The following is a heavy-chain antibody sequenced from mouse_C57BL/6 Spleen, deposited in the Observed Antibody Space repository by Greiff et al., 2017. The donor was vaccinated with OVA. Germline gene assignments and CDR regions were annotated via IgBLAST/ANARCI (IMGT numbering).Heavy chain of an antibody. Sequence: EVKLMESGPGLVKPSQSLSLTCSVTGYSITSGYYWNWIRQFPGNKLEWMGYISYDGSNNYNPSLKNRISITRDTSKNQFFLKLNSVTTEDTATYYCARDQGTEDFDYWGQGTTLTVSS. CDR1: GYSITSGYY. CDR2: ISYDGSN. J-gene: IGHJ2*01. V-gene: IGHV3-6*01. D-gene: IGHD3-2*02. CDR3: ARDQGTEDFDY.